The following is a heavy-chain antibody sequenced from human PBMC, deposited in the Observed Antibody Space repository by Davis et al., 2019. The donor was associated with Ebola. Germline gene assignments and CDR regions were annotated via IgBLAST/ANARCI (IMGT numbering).Heavy chain of an antibody. CDR3: ARLIVVVPAAISCCYAFDI. D-gene: IGHD2-2*01. CDR1: GGSISSYY. V-gene: IGHV4-59*12. CDR2: IYYSGST. J-gene: IGHJ3*02. Sequence: PSETLSLTCTVSGGSISSYYWSWIRQPPGKGLEWIGYIYYSGSTNYNPSLKSRVTISVDTSKNQFSLKLSSVTAADTAVYYCARLIVVVPAAISCCYAFDIWGQGTMVTVSS.